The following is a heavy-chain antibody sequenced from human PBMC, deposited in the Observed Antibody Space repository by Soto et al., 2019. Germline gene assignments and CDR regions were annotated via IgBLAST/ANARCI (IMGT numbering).Heavy chain of an antibody. J-gene: IGHJ6*02. CDR1: GGSFSGYY. CDR3: ARGQGVTYYYYYGMDV. D-gene: IGHD2-21*02. Sequence: SEPLSLTFAVYGGSFSGYYWSWIRQPPGKGLEWIGEINHSGSTNYNPSLKSRVTISVDTSKNQFSLKLSSVTAADTAVYYCARGQGVTYYYYYGMDVWGQGTTVTVSS. V-gene: IGHV4-34*01. CDR2: INHSGST.